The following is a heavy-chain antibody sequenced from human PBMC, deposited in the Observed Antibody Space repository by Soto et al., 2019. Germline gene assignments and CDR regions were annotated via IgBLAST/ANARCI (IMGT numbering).Heavy chain of an antibody. CDR2: ISGSGGST. CDR3: AKDHPYSSGWYEYYFDY. CDR1: GFTFSSYA. D-gene: IGHD6-19*01. Sequence: GGSLRLSCAASGFTFSSYAMSWVRQAPGKGLEWVSAISGSGGSTYYADSVKGRFTISRDNSKNTLYLQMNSLRAEDTAVYYCAKDHPYSSGWYEYYFDYSGQGTLVTVST. V-gene: IGHV3-23*01. J-gene: IGHJ4*02.